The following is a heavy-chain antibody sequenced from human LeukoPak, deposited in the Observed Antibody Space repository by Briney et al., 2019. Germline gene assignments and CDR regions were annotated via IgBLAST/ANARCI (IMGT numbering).Heavy chain of an antibody. Sequence: PSETLSLTCTVSGGSISSSSYYWGWIRQPPGKGLEWIGSIYYSGSTYYNPSLKSRVTISVDTSKNQFSLKLSSVTAADTAVYYCASAPEPHYYDSSGYYYFDYWGQGTLVTVSS. V-gene: IGHV4-39*07. J-gene: IGHJ4*02. CDR1: GGSISSSSYY. CDR3: ASAPEPHYYDSSGYYYFDY. D-gene: IGHD3-22*01. CDR2: IYYSGST.